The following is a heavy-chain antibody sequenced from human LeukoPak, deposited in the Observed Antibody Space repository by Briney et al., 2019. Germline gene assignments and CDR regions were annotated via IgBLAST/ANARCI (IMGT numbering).Heavy chain of an antibody. CDR1: GFTFSSYA. J-gene: IGHJ6*02. V-gene: IGHV3-30*04. Sequence: GGSLRLSCAASGFTFSSYAMHWVRQDPGKWLEWVAVISCDGSNKYYADSVKGRFTISRDNSKNTLYLQMNSLRAEDTAVYYCAREGAAAGHYYYYGMDVWGQGTTDTVSS. D-gene: IGHD6-13*01. CDR2: ISCDGSNK. CDR3: AREGAAAGHYYYYGMDV.